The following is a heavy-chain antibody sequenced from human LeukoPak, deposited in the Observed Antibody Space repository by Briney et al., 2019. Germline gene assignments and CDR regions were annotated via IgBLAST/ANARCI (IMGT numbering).Heavy chain of an antibody. D-gene: IGHD3-3*01. CDR3: ASKQVTYYDFWSGTSSVGAFDI. Sequence: SETLSLTCAVYGVSFSGYYWSWIRQPPGKGLEWIGEINHSGSTNYNPSLKSRVTISVDTSKNQFSLKLSSVTAADTAVYYCASKQVTYYDFWSGTSSVGAFDIWGQGTMVTVSS. J-gene: IGHJ3*02. V-gene: IGHV4-34*01. CDR1: GVSFSGYY. CDR2: INHSGST.